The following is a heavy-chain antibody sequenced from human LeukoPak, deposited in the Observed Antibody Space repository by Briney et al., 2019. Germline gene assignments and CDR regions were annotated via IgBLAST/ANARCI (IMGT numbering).Heavy chain of an antibody. CDR3: ARQGLDAGAFY. Sequence: SETLSLTCTVSGGSISSSSYYWGWIRQPPGKGLEWIGSIYYSGSTYYNPSLKSRVTISVDTSKNQFSLKLSSVTAADTAVYYCARQGLDAGAFYWGQGTLVTASS. J-gene: IGHJ4*02. D-gene: IGHD1-1*01. V-gene: IGHV4-39*01. CDR2: IYYSGST. CDR1: GGSISSSSYY.